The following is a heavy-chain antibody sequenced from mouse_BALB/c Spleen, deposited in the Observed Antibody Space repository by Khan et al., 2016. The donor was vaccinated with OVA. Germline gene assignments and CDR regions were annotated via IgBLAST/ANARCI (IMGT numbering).Heavy chain of an antibody. Sequence: VELVESGPGLVAPSQSLSITCTVSGFSLTSYGVGWVRQPPGKGLEWLGVIWGDGRTNYHSALISRLNINKDNSKSQVFLKLNSLQTDDTATYYCALYYYGRAWFAYWGQGTLVTVSA. CDR1: GFSLTSYG. CDR3: ALYYYGRAWFAY. J-gene: IGHJ3*01. V-gene: IGHV2-3*01. D-gene: IGHD1-1*01. CDR2: IWGDGRT.